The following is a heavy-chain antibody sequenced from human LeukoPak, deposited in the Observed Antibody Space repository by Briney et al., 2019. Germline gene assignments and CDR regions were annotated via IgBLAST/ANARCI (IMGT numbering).Heavy chain of an antibody. CDR1: QFSLSSYS. D-gene: IGHD3-22*01. V-gene: IGHV3-21*01. CDR3: VRLRKNSDSSGYYYYYDY. J-gene: IGHJ4*02. Sequence: GGSLRVSCVHSQFSLSSYSFNSVRQAPGQGLEWVSPINKDATHMYYADSMKGRFTVSRDEAKNSLYLQKNSLRAEVTAVYYCVRLRKNSDSSGYYYYYDYWGRGTLVTVSS. CDR2: INKDATHM.